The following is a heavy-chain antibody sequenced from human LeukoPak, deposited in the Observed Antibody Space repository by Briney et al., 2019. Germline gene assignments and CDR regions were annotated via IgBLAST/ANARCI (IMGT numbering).Heavy chain of an antibody. J-gene: IGHJ6*02. D-gene: IGHD2-2*01. CDR1: GGSISSSFYH. CDR3: ARHNVVPAATNSYYYYGMDV. V-gene: IGHV4-39*01. Sequence: SETLSLTCTVSGGSISSSFYHWGWIRQPPGKGLEWIGTIYYSGSTYYNPSLKSRVTISVDTSKNQFSLKVSSVTAADTAVYYCARHNVVPAATNSYYYYGMDVWGQGTTVTVSS. CDR2: IYYSGST.